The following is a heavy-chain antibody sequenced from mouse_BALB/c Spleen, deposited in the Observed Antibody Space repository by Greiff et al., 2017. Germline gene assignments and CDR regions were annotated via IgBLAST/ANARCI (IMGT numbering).Heavy chain of an antibody. V-gene: IGHV5-6-5*01. D-gene: IGHD2-2*01. CDR1: GFTFSSYA. Sequence: EVQVVESGGGLVKPGGSLKLSCAASGFTFSSYAMSWVRQTPEKRLEWVASISSGGSTYYPDSVKGRFTISRDNARNILYLQMSSLRSEDTAMYYCAREDGYDERAMDDWGQGTSVTVSS. CDR3: AREDGYDERAMDD. CDR2: ISSGGST. J-gene: IGHJ4*01.